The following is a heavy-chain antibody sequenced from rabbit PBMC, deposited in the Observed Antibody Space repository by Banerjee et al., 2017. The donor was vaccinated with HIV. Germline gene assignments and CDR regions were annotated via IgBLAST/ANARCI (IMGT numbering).Heavy chain of an antibody. V-gene: IGHV1S45*01. CDR2: VDARSGST. CDR1: GFDLRSYYF. CDR3: ARSSRWDIDYFNL. D-gene: IGHD4-2*01. Sequence: QEQLAESGGGLVKPEGSLTLTCKASGFDLRSYYFMCWVRQAPGKGLEWIACVDARSGSTYYASWAKGRFTISKTSSTTVTLQMTSLTAADTATYFCARSSRWDIDYFNLWGQGTLVTVS. J-gene: IGHJ4*01.